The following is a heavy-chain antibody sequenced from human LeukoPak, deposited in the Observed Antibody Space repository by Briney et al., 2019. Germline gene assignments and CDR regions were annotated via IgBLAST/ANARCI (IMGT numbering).Heavy chain of an antibody. V-gene: IGHV1-46*01. CDR2: INPSGGST. D-gene: IGHD5-18*01. Sequence: ASVKVSCKASGYTFTSYYMHWVRQAPEQGLEWMGIINPSGGSTSYAQKFQGRVTMTRDTSTSTVYMELSSLRSEDTAVYYCARDLGFVDTAMDLDYWGQGTLVTVSS. CDR3: ARDLGFVDTAMDLDY. J-gene: IGHJ4*02. CDR1: GYTFTSYY.